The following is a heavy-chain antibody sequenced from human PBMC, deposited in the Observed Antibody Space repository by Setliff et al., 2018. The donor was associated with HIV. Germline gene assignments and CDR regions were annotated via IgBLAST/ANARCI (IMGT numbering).Heavy chain of an antibody. V-gene: IGHV1-46*01. CDR1: GYTFTSYA. D-gene: IGHD5-12*01. CDR3: ARVGERWLQFYYFDN. CDR2: INPSGGST. J-gene: IGHJ4*02. Sequence: ASVKVSCKASGYTFTSYAMNWVRQAPGQGLEWMGWINPSGGSTSYAQKFQGRVTMTRGTSTGTVYMELRSLRSEDTAVYYCARVGERWLQFYYFDNWGQGTLVTVSS.